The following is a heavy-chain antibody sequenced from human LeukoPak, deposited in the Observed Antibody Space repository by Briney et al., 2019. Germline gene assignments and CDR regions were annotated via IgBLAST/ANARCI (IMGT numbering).Heavy chain of an antibody. D-gene: IGHD5-18*01. J-gene: IGHJ4*02. CDR3: ARDPGYSYAMDS. CDR1: GFTFSSYS. Sequence: GGSLRLSCAASGFTFSSYSMNWVSQAPGKGLEWISYISHGSIRIFYADFVEGRFTVSRDDAKNAPYLQMNSLRVEDTAVYYCARDPGYSYAMDSWGQGTLVIVSS. V-gene: IGHV3-48*01. CDR2: ISHGSIRI.